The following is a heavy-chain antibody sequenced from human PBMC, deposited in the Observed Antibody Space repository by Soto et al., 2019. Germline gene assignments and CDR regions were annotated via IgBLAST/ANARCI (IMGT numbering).Heavy chain of an antibody. CDR2: IYHSGST. J-gene: IGHJ4*02. V-gene: IGHV4-30-2*01. CDR1: GGSISSGGYS. D-gene: IGHD4-4*01. CDR3: ARGMTTVTPLDY. Sequence: QLQLQESGSGLVKPSQTLSLTCAVSGGSISSGGYSCSWIRQPPGKGLEWIGYIYHSGSTYYNPPPTSRDNISVDRSKNQFSLKLGSVAAADTAVYYCARGMTTVTPLDYWGQGTLVTVSS.